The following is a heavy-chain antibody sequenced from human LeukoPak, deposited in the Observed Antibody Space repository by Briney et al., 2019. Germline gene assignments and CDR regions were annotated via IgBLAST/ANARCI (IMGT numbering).Heavy chain of an antibody. CDR2: IYYSGST. D-gene: IGHD2-2*01. V-gene: IGHV4-59*12. Sequence: SETLSLTCAVYGGSFSSYYWSWIRQPPGKGLEWIGYIYYSGSTNYNPSLKSRVTISADTSKNQISLRLRSVTAADTAMFYCAKDGDAVSAAIAGAFDLWGRGTMVTVSS. CDR1: GGSFSSYY. CDR3: AKDGDAVSAAIAGAFDL. J-gene: IGHJ3*01.